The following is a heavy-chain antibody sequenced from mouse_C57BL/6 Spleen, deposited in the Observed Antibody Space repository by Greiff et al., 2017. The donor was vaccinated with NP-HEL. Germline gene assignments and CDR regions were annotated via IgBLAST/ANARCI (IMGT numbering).Heavy chain of an antibody. J-gene: IGHJ2*01. Sequence: QVQLQQPGAELVRPGTSVKLSCTASGYTFTSYWMHWVKQRPGQALEWIGVIDPSASYTNYNHKFKGKATLTVDTSSSTAYMQLSSLTSEESAVYYCTREGNFDYWGQGTTLTVSS. CDR3: TREGNFDY. V-gene: IGHV1-59*01. CDR1: GYTFTSYW. CDR2: IDPSASYT.